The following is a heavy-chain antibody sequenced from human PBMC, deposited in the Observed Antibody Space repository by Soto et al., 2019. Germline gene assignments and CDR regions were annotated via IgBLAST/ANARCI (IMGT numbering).Heavy chain of an antibody. CDR2: IYYSGTT. J-gene: IGHJ4*02. CDR1: GDSVSNNNYY. CDR3: SRSERGRTAFTFDY. D-gene: IGHD6-13*01. Sequence: SESLSLTCAVSGDSVSNNNYYWSWLRQPPGRGLEWIGYIYYSGTTNYNSYLKRRLSLSVDMSKNQFSLKLASVSAADTAVYFCSRSERGRTAFTFDYWGQGALVTVSS. V-gene: IGHV4-61*01.